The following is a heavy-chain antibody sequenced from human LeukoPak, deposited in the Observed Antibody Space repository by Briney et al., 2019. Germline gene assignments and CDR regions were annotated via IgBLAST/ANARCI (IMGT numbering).Heavy chain of an antibody. J-gene: IGHJ3*02. D-gene: IGHD3-10*01. V-gene: IGHV1-2*02. Sequence: GASVKVSCKASGYTFTGYYMHWVRQAPGQGLEWMGWINPNSGGTNYARKFQGRVTMTRDTSISTAYMELSRLRSDDTAVYYCASKGLWFGELLEPHAFDIWGQGTMVTVSS. CDR1: GYTFTGYY. CDR2: INPNSGGT. CDR3: ASKGLWFGELLEPHAFDI.